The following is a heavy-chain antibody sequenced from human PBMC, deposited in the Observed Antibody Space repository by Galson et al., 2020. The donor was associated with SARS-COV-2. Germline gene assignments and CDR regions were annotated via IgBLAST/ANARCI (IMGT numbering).Heavy chain of an antibody. CDR1: GYPFIKFY. D-gene: IGHD6-19*01. CDR2: FNPSDAST. CDR3: ARDHGRGWYPYL. J-gene: IGHJ4*02. V-gene: IGHV1-46*01. Sequence: ASVKVSCKASGYPFIKFYMHWGRQAPGQGLEWMGIFNPSDASTSYAQKFQGRVTMTSDTSASTFYMELSSLTYEDTAVYYCARDHGRGWYPYLWSQGTLFTVSS.